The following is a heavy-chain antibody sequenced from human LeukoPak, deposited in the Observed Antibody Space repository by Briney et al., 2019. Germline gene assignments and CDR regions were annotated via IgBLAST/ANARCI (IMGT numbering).Heavy chain of an antibody. CDR2: IRFDGSNK. V-gene: IGHV3-30*02. CDR1: GFSFSSYG. Sequence: GGSLRLSCAASGFSFSSYGMHWVRQAPGKGLEWVAFIRFDGSNKYYADFVKGRFTISRDKSNNALYLQMNSLRGEDTVVYYCARGWPTLDYWGQGTLVTVSS. D-gene: IGHD5-24*01. J-gene: IGHJ4*02. CDR3: ARGWPTLDY.